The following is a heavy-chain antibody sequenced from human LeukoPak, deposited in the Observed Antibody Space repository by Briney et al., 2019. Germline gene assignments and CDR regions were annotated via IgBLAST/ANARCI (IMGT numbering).Heavy chain of an antibody. D-gene: IGHD3-16*01. J-gene: IGHJ4*02. V-gene: IGHV1-46*01. CDR3: AREGLGELTLDC. Sequence: ASVKVSCKASGYTFTSYYMHWVRQAPGQGLEWMGIINPSGSSTSYAQKLQGRVTMTTDTSTSTAYMELRSLRSDDTAVYYCAREGLGELTLDCWGQGTLVTVSS. CDR1: GYTFTSYY. CDR2: INPSGSST.